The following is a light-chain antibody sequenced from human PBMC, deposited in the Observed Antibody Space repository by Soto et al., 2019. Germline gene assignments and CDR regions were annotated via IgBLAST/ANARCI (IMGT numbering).Light chain of an antibody. CDR2: TGS. V-gene: IGKV1-12*01. CDR1: QGIKNW. Sequence: QSYVSASVGGRVTIPCRASQGIKNWLAWYQQKPGKAPNLLIYTGSSLQSGVPSRFSGSGSGTDFTLTINSLQPEDFATYYCQQAASFPITFGQRRRLEIK. J-gene: IGKJ5*01. CDR3: QQAASFPIT.